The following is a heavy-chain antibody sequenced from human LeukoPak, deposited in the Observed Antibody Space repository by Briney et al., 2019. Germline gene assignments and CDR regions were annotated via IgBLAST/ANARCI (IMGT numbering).Heavy chain of an antibody. CDR1: GGSLSRYY. Sequence: SEALCLTCADSGGSLSRYYWSWVRQPPRKGLEWVGYIYYSGSTNYNPSLKSRVTISVDTSKNQFSLKLSSVTAADTAVYYCARFYDRRDRYYFDYWGQGTLVTVSS. CDR3: ARFYDRRDRYYFDY. J-gene: IGHJ4*02. V-gene: IGHV4-59*01. D-gene: IGHD5-24*01. CDR2: IYYSGST.